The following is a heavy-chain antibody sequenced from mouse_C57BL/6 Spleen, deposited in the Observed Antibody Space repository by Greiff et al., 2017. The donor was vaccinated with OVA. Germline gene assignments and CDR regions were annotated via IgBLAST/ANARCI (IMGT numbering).Heavy chain of an antibody. CDR3: ATYYSNYVRAMDY. CDR1: GYTFTDYN. J-gene: IGHJ4*01. Sequence: VQLQQSGPELVKPGASVKMSCKASGYTFTDYNMHWVKQSHGKGLEWIGYINPNNGGTSYNQKFKGKATLTVNKSSSTAYMELRSLTSEDSAVYYCATYYSNYVRAMDYWGQGTSVTVSS. CDR2: INPNNGGT. V-gene: IGHV1-22*01. D-gene: IGHD2-5*01.